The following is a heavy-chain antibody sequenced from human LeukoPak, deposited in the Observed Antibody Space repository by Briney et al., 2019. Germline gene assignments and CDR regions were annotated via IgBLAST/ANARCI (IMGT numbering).Heavy chain of an antibody. J-gene: IGHJ4*02. Sequence: ASVKVSCEASGYTFTGYYMHWVRQAPGQGLEWMGWINPNSGGTNYAQKFQGRVTITADKSTSTAYMELSSLRSEDTAVYYCARFSSSWYPHYWGQGTLVTVSS. CDR3: ARFSSSWYPHY. D-gene: IGHD6-13*01. CDR2: INPNSGGT. CDR1: GYTFTGYY. V-gene: IGHV1-2*02.